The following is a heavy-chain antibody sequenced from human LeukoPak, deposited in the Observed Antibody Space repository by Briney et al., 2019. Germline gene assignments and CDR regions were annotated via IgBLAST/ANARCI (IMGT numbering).Heavy chain of an antibody. CDR2: MDPTGSQK. V-gene: IGHV3-7*01. Sequence: GESLRLSCIGSGMNNYWMTWVRQAPGKGLEWVANMDPTGSQKRYVDSVRGRFTISKDNPGASLYLDMHSLRAEDTAIYYCAIWTSGNYWGQGTLVTVSS. D-gene: IGHD1-1*01. CDR1: GMNNYW. J-gene: IGHJ4*02. CDR3: AIWTSGNY.